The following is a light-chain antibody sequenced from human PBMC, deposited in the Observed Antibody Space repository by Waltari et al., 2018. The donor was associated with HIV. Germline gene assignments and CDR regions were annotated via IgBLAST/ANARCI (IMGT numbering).Light chain of an antibody. Sequence: DIVMTQSPDSLAVSLGERATMNCKSSQSLLYSSNNKNYLAWYQQKPGQPPKLLLYWASTRESGVPDRFSGSGSATDFTLTNSSLQAEDVAVYYCQQYSITPVTFGQGTKLEIK. V-gene: IGKV4-1*01. J-gene: IGKJ2*01. CDR3: QQYSITPVT. CDR1: QSLLYSSNNKNY. CDR2: WAS.